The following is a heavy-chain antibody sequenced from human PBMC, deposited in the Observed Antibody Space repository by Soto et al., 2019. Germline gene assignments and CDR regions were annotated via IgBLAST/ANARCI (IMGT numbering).Heavy chain of an antibody. D-gene: IGHD3-22*01. CDR2: ISGSGAGT. Sequence: EVQLLESGGGLVQPGGSLRLSCAASGFTFSSYATSWVRQAPGKGLEWVSGISGSGAGTYYADSVKGRFTFSRDNSKNTLYLQMNSLRAEGTAVYCCAILGLYDTSAYGSWGQGTLVTVSS. CDR1: GFTFSSYA. V-gene: IGHV3-23*01. CDR3: AILGLYDTSAYGS. J-gene: IGHJ4*02.